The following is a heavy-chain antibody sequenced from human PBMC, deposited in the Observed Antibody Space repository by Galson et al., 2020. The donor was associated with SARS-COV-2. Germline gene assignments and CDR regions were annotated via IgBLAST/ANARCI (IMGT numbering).Heavy chain of an antibody. V-gene: IGHV3-33*01. CDR3: ARDSSHTGYYGMDV. Sequence: GGSLRLSCAASGVTFSRYGMHWVRQAPGKGLEWVAVIWYEGSNKYYADSVKGRFTISRDNSKNTLYLQMNSLRAEDTAVYYCARDSSHTGYYGMDVWGQGTTVTVSS. CDR1: GVTFSRYG. CDR2: IWYEGSNK. D-gene: IGHD5-18*01. J-gene: IGHJ6*02.